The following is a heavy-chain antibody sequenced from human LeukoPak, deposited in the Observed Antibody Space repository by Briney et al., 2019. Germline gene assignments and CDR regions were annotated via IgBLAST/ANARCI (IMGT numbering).Heavy chain of an antibody. CDR1: GYTFTGYH. CDR3: ARDSAVAASINWFDP. Sequence: ASVKVSCKASGYTFTGYHLHWVRQAPGQGLEWMGRINPNSGGTNYAQKFQGRVTITADESTSTAYMELSSLRSKDTAVYYCARDSAVAASINWFDPWGQGSLVTVSS. V-gene: IGHV1-2*06. J-gene: IGHJ5*02. D-gene: IGHD6-6*01. CDR2: INPNSGGT.